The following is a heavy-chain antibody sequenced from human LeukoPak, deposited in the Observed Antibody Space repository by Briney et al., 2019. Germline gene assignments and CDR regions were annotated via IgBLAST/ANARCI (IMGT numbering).Heavy chain of an antibody. CDR2: IRYDGSNK. Sequence: GGSLRLSCAASGFTFSSYGMHWVRQAPGKGLEWVAFIRYDGSNKYYADSVKGRFTISRDNSKNTLYLQMNSLRAEDTAVYYCAKETYSSPSYFDYWGQGTLVTVSS. CDR1: GFTFSSYG. J-gene: IGHJ4*02. D-gene: IGHD6-19*01. V-gene: IGHV3-30*02. CDR3: AKETYSSPSYFDY.